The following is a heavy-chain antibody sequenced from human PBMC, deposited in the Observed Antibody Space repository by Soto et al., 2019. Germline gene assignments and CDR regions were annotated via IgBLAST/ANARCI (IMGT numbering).Heavy chain of an antibody. CDR3: AREGRSLRPKGSGYYSTDY. Sequence: QVQLVQSGAEVKKPGASVKVSCKASGYTFTSSGISWVRQAPGQGLEWMGWISAYNGNTNYAQKLQGRVTMTTDTSTSTAYMELRSLRSDDTAVYYCAREGRSLRPKGSGYYSTDYWGQGTLVTVSS. CDR2: ISAYNGNT. CDR1: GYTFTSSG. J-gene: IGHJ4*02. D-gene: IGHD3-22*01. V-gene: IGHV1-18*01.